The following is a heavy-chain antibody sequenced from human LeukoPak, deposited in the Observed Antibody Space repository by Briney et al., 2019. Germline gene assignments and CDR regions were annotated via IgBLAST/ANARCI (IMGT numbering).Heavy chain of an antibody. CDR3: AKEPQKWEPYDGYYFDY. Sequence: GGSLRLSCAASGFTFSTYWMTWVRQAPGKGLEWVSAISGGGGSTYYADSVKGWFTISRDNSKNTLYLQMNSLRAEDTAVYYCAKEPQKWEPYDGYYFDYWGQGTLVTVSS. J-gene: IGHJ4*02. CDR2: ISGGGGST. D-gene: IGHD1-26*01. V-gene: IGHV3-23*01. CDR1: GFTFSTYW.